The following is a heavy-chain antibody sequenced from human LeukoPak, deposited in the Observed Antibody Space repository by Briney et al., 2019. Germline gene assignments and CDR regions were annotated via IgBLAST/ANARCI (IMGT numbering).Heavy chain of an antibody. CDR1: GFTFSSYA. J-gene: IGHJ4*02. CDR2: ISYDGSNK. CDR3: ARDLFSGSYSFDY. Sequence: GGSLRLSCAASGFTFSSYAMHWVRQAPGKGLEWVAVISYDGSNKYYADSVKGRFTISRDNSKNTLYLQMNSLRAEGTAVYYCARDLFSGSYSFDYWGQGTLVTVSS. D-gene: IGHD1-26*01. V-gene: IGHV3-30-3*01.